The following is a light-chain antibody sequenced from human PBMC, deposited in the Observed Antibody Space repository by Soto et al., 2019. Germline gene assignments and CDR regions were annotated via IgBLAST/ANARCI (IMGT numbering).Light chain of an antibody. J-gene: IGKJ1*01. CDR3: QHYGTSPST. V-gene: IGKV3-20*01. CDR1: QSISGTY. CDR2: SES. Sequence: DIVLTQTPGTLSLASGERATLSCRTSQSISGTYLAWYQQKPGQAPRLLIYSESTRATGIPDRFSGSGSGTDFTLTISRLEPEDFAVYYCQHYGTSPSTFGRGTKVDI.